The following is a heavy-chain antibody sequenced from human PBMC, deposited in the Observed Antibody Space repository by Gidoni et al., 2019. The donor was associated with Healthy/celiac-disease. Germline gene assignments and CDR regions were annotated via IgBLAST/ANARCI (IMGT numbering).Heavy chain of an antibody. CDR1: GFTFSRYW. D-gene: IGHD1-26*01. V-gene: IGHV3-74*01. J-gene: IGHJ4*02. CDR2: INSDGSST. Sequence: EVQLVESGGGLVQPGGSLRLPCAASGFTFSRYWMHGVRQAPGKGMVWVSRINSDGSSTSYADSGKGRFTSSRDNAKDTLYLQRNSLGAEDTAVYYCARGEWELGFDYWGQGTLVTVSS. CDR3: ARGEWELGFDY.